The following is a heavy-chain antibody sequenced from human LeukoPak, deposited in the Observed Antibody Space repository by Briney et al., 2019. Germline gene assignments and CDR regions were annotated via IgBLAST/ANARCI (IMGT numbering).Heavy chain of an antibody. CDR3: ARGMVRGVIMD. CDR1: GGSISSYY. D-gene: IGHD3-10*01. CDR2: IYYSGST. Sequence: SETLSLTCTVSGGSISSYYWSWIRQPPGKGLEWIGYIYYSGSTNYNPSLKSRVTISVDTSKNQFSLKLSSVTAAGTAVYYCARGMVRGVIMDWGQGTLVTVSS. V-gene: IGHV4-59*01. J-gene: IGHJ4*02.